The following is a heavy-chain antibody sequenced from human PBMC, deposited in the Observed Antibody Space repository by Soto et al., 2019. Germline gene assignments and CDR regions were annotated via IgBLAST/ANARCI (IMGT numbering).Heavy chain of an antibody. J-gene: IGHJ4*02. CDR1: GGTFNTYS. CDR2: IIPVSGTT. Sequence: QVQLVQSGAEVKKPGSSVKVSCRASGGTFNTYSISWVRQAPGHGLEWVGGIIPVSGTTKHAQKFQDRVTITADESTTTVYMELSSLTSADTAIYYCARWRSRSWFAICFDDWGQGTLVTVSA. D-gene: IGHD3-10*01. CDR3: ARWRSRSWFAICFDD. V-gene: IGHV1-69*01.